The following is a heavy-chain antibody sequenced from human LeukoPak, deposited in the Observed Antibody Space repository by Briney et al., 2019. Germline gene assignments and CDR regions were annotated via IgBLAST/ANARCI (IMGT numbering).Heavy chain of an antibody. Sequence: KPSETLSLTCTVSGGSISSYYWSWIRQPPGKGLEWIGRIYTSGSTNYNPSLKSRVTMSVDTSKNQFSLKLSSVTAADTAVYYCARGIPTYYYYYYMDVWGKGTTVTVSS. CDR2: IYTSGST. D-gene: IGHD2-2*02. CDR3: ARGIPTYYYYYYMDV. V-gene: IGHV4-4*07. J-gene: IGHJ6*03. CDR1: GGSISSYY.